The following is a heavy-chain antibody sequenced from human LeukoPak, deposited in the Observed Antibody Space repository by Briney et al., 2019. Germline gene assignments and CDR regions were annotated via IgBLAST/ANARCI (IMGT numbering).Heavy chain of an antibody. Sequence: GGSLRLSCAASGFTFSDYYMSWIRQAPGKGLEWVSYISSSGSTIYYADSVKGRFTISRDNAKNSLYLQMNSLRAEDTAVYYCALIVVDPRWDYWGQGTLVTVSS. J-gene: IGHJ4*02. CDR3: ALIVVDPRWDY. V-gene: IGHV3-11*01. D-gene: IGHD3-22*01. CDR1: GFTFSDYY. CDR2: ISSSGSTI.